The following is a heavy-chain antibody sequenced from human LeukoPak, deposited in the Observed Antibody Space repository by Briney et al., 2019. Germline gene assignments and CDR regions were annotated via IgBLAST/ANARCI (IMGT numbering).Heavy chain of an antibody. J-gene: IGHJ5*02. V-gene: IGHV4-34*01. Sequence: SETLSLTCAVYGGSFSGYYWSWIRQPPGKGLEWIGEINHSGSTNYNPSLKSRVNISVDTSKNQFSLKLSSVTAADTAVYYCARGYSIAAAGPSYNWFDPWGQGTLVTVSS. CDR2: INHSGST. CDR3: ARGYSIAAAGPSYNWFDP. D-gene: IGHD6-13*01. CDR1: GGSFSGYY.